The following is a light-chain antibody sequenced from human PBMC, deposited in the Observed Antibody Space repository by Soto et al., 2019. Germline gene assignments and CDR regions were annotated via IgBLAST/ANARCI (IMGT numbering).Light chain of an antibody. CDR1: SGDVGGYNY. J-gene: IGLJ2*01. CDR3: CSYAGDYTVV. CDR2: DVT. Sequence: QSVLTQPRSVSGAPGQSVAISCAGTSGDVGGYNYVSWYQHHPGKAPKLIIYDVTQRQSGVPDRFSGSKSGNTASLTISGLQADDEADYYCCSYAGDYTVVFGGGTKVTVL. V-gene: IGLV2-11*01.